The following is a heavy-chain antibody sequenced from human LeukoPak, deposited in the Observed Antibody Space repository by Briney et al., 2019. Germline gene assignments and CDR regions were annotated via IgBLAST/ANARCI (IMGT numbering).Heavy chain of an antibody. CDR1: GGSISSSSYY. V-gene: IGHV4-39*01. J-gene: IGHJ5*02. Sequence: PSETLSLTCTVSGGSISSSSYYWGWIRQPPGKGLEWIGSIYYSGSTYYNPSLKSRVTISVDTSKNQFSLKLSSVTAADTAVYYCARLGIFGVATPFDPWGQGTPVTVSS. D-gene: IGHD3-3*02. CDR3: ARLGIFGVATPFDP. CDR2: IYYSGST.